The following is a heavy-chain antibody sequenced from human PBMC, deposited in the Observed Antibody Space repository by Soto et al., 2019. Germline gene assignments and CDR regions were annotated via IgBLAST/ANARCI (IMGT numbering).Heavy chain of an antibody. D-gene: IGHD3-3*01. V-gene: IGHV4-59*01. CDR1: GAAISDYY. CDR2: IYNTGRP. CDR3: ARFLRSGSHWSAFDI. Sequence: QVQLQESGPGLVKPSETLSLTCSVSGAAISDYYWTWIRQPPGEGLEWIGHIYNTGRPTYSPSLKSRGNISVDKSKNQFSLNLSTVTAADTAVYFCARFLRSGSHWSAFDIWGQGTKVTVSP. J-gene: IGHJ3*02.